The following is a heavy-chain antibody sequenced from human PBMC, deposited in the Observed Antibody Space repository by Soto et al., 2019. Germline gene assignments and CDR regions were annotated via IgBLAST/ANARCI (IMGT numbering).Heavy chain of an antibody. V-gene: IGHV3-33*01. CDR3: ARGGYCSGGSCYPEYFQH. D-gene: IGHD2-15*01. Sequence: QVRLMESGGGVVQPGTSLRLSCAASGFTFSSYGMHWVRQAPGKGLEWVAVIWYDGSNKYYADSVKGRFTISRDNSKNTLYLQMNSLRAEDTAVYYCARGGYCSGGSCYPEYFQHWGQGTLVTVSS. J-gene: IGHJ1*01. CDR1: GFTFSSYG. CDR2: IWYDGSNK.